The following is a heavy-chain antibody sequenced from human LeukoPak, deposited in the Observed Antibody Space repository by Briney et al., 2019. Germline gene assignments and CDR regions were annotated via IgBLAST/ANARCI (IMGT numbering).Heavy chain of an antibody. V-gene: IGHV4-39*01. D-gene: IGHD6-13*01. Sequence: SETLSLTCTVSGGSISSSSYYWGWIRQPPGKGLEWIGSIYYGGSTYYNPSLKSRVTISVDTSKNQFSLKLSSVTAADTAVYYCARHRSSSWYNFDYWGQGTLVTVSS. J-gene: IGHJ4*02. CDR2: IYYGGST. CDR1: GGSISSSSYY. CDR3: ARHRSSSWYNFDY.